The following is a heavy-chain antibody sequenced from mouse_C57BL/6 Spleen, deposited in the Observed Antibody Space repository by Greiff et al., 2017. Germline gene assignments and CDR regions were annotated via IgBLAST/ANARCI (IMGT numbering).Heavy chain of an antibody. CDR3: ASLITTVVAPFDY. V-gene: IGHV1-85*01. J-gene: IGHJ2*01. CDR2: IYPRDGST. CDR1: GYTFTSYD. Sequence: QVQLKESGPELVKPGASVKLSCKASGYTFTSYDINWVKQRPGQGLEWIGWIYPRDGSTKYNEKFKGKATLTVDTSSSTAYMELHSLTSEDSAVYFCASLITTVVAPFDYWGQGTTLTVSS. D-gene: IGHD1-1*01.